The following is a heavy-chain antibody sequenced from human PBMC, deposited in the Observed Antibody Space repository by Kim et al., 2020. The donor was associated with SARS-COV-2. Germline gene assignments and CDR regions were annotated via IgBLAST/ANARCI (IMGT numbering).Heavy chain of an antibody. CDR3: VQARAGTYFSGGFDY. D-gene: IGHD3-10*01. Sequence: DSVKDSFTIYRDNSKNNLYLQMSSLRAEDTSVYYCVQARAGTYFSGGFDYWGQGTLVSVSS. V-gene: IGHV3-64D*08. J-gene: IGHJ4*02.